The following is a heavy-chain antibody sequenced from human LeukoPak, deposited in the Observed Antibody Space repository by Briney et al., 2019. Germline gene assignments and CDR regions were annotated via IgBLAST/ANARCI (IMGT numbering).Heavy chain of an antibody. CDR2: INPSGGST. V-gene: IGHV1-46*03. J-gene: IGHJ3*02. D-gene: IGHD3-22*01. CDR3: ALPFRYYDSSGYYHDAFDI. Sequence: GASVKVSCKASGYTFTSYYMDWVRQAPGQGLEWMGIINPSGGSTSYAQKFQGRVTMTRDTSTSTVYMELSSLRSEDTAVYYCALPFRYYDSSGYYHDAFDIWGQGTMVTVSS. CDR1: GYTFTSYY.